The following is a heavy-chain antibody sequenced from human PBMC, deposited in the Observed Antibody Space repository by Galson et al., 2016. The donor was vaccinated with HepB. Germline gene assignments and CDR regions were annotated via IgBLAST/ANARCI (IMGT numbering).Heavy chain of an antibody. D-gene: IGHD1-26*01. J-gene: IGHJ4*02. CDR1: GYTFITKW. CDR3: ATSGSYGDFDY. Sequence: QSGAAAKKSGESLPISCKASGYTFITKWIGCVRQMPGKVQVWMGIIYPGDSETRYSPTFQGQVTFSADKSISTAYLQWSSLKASDTAMYYRATSGSYGDFDYWGQGTLVIVSS. CDR2: IYPGDSET. V-gene: IGHV5-51*01.